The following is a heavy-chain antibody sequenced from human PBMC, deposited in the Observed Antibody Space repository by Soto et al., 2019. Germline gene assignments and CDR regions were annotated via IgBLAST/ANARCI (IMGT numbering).Heavy chain of an antibody. V-gene: IGHV1-46*01. J-gene: IGHJ6*02. CDR3: EREDRDLVTGQEPAAIDALDV. Sequence: ASVKVSCKASGYTFTSYYMHWVRQAPGQGLEWMGIINPSGGSTSYAQKLQGRVTMTTDTSTRTAYTELSSLRSDDTAAYYCEREDRDLVTGQEPAAIDALDVGGQGTTVTVSS. CDR2: INPSGGST. CDR1: GYTFTSYY. D-gene: IGHD2-2*01.